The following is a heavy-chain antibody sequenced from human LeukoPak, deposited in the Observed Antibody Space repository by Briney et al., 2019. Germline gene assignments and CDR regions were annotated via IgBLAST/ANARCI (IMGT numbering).Heavy chain of an antibody. CDR3: ARAPLSAAGTAVDY. CDR2: IYYSGST. V-gene: IGHV4-59*01. J-gene: IGHJ4*02. Sequence: SETLSLTCTVSGGSISSYYWSWIRQPPGKGLEWIGYIYYSGSTNYNPSLKSRVTISVDTSKNQFSLKLSSVTAADTAVYYCARAPLSAAGTAVDYWGQGTLVTVSS. D-gene: IGHD6-13*01. CDR1: GGSISSYY.